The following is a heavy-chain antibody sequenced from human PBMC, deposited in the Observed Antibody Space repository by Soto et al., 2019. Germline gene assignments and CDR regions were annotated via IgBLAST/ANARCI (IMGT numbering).Heavy chain of an antibody. CDR1: GFTFSSYG. J-gene: IGHJ4*02. CDR3: AKDTSRRITIFGVVILDY. Sequence: GGSLRLSCAASGFTFSSYGMHWVRQAPGKGLEWVGVISWDGSNKDYADSVKGRFTISRDNSKNTLYLQMNSLRAEDTAVYYCAKDTSRRITIFGVVILDYWGQGTLVTASS. CDR2: ISWDGSNK. V-gene: IGHV3-30*18. D-gene: IGHD3-3*01.